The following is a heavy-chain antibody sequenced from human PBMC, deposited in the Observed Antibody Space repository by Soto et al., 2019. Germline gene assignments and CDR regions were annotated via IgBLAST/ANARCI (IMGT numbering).Heavy chain of an antibody. V-gene: IGHV1-69*13. D-gene: IGHD3-22*01. CDR3: ASDPYYYDSSGYGEGY. CDR2: IIPIFGTA. CDR1: GGTFSSYA. J-gene: IGHJ4*02. Sequence: AASVKVSCKASGGTFSSYAISWVRQAPGQGLEWMGGIIPIFGTANYAQKFQGRVTITADESTSTAYMELSSLRSEDTAVYYCASDPYYYDSSGYGEGYWGQGTLVTVSS.